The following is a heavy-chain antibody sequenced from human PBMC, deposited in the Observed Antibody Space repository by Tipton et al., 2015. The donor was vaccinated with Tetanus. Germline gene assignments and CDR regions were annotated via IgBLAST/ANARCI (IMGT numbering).Heavy chain of an antibody. D-gene: IGHD6-19*01. CDR1: GGSISTYY. J-gene: IGHJ3*02. CDR2: ISYSGSA. Sequence: TLSLTCTLSGGSISTYYWNWIRQSPGKGLEWIGYISYSGSAKYNPSLKSRVTISVDTSKNQFSLKMTSVTAGDTAVYYCARIGWLQQNKPAFDIWGQGTVVTVSS. V-gene: IGHV4-59*01. CDR3: ARIGWLQQNKPAFDI.